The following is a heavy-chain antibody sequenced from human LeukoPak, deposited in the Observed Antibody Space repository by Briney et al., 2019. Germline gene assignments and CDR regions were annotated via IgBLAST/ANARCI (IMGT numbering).Heavy chain of an antibody. V-gene: IGHV3-48*03. Sequence: PGGSLRLSCAASGFTFSSYEMNWVRQAPGKGLEWVSYISSSGSTIYYADSVEGRFTISRDNAKNSLYLQMNSLRAEDTAVYYCAREGSGAYYMDVWGKGTTVTVSS. CDR1: GFTFSSYE. D-gene: IGHD3-10*01. J-gene: IGHJ6*03. CDR2: ISSSGSTI. CDR3: AREGSGAYYMDV.